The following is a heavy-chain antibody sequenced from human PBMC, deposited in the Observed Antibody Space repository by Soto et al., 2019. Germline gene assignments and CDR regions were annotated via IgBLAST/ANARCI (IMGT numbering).Heavy chain of an antibody. Sequence: QVQLVQSGAEVKKPGSSVKVSCKASGGTFSSYAISWVRQAPGQGLEWMGGIIPIFGTANYAQKFQGRVTITADESTSTAYMELSSLRSEDTAVYYCAREAILGVLRAYCGGDCYSRGWFDPWGQGTLVTVSS. CDR2: IIPIFGTA. CDR3: AREAILGVLRAYCGGDCYSRGWFDP. J-gene: IGHJ5*02. CDR1: GGTFSSYA. V-gene: IGHV1-69*12. D-gene: IGHD2-21*02.